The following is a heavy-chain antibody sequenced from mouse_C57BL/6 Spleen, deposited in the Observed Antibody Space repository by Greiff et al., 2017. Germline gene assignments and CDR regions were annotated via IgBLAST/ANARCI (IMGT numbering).Heavy chain of an antibody. D-gene: IGHD5-1*01. J-gene: IGHJ1*03. Sequence: EVKLMESGPGLVKPSQSLSLTCSVTGYSITSGYYWNWIRQFPGNKLEWMGYISYDGSNNYNPSLKNRISITRDTSKNQFFLKLNSVTTEDTATXYCARDGVPYWYFDVWGTGTTVTVSS. CDR1: GYSITSGYY. CDR2: ISYDGSN. CDR3: ARDGVPYWYFDV. V-gene: IGHV3-6*01.